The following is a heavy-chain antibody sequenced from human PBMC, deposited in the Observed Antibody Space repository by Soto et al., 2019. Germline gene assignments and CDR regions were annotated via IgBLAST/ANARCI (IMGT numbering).Heavy chain of an antibody. CDR3: ARDRLMATSGTARYYYELCV. Sequence: SETLSLTCTASGGSIRSGGYYWTWIRHFPGKGLEWIGNIYYSGTTYYNPSPKSRLTMSVDTSKNQFCLRLNSVTAADTAMYFCARDRLMATSGTARYYYELCVWGQGTTVAASS. CDR2: IYYSGTT. CDR1: GGSIRSGGYY. D-gene: IGHD5-12*01. V-gene: IGHV4-31*03. J-gene: IGHJ6*02.